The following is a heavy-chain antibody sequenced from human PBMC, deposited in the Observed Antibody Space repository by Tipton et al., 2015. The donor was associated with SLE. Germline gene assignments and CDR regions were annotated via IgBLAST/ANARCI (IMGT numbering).Heavy chain of an antibody. CDR1: GYSISSGGYS. Sequence: TLSLTCAVSGYSISSGGYSWSWIRQPSGKGLEWIGYIYHSGSTYYNPSLKSRVTISVDRSKNQFSLKLSSVTAADTAVYYCARDRSNYGYFDLWGRGTLVTVSS. J-gene: IGHJ2*01. D-gene: IGHD3-10*01. V-gene: IGHV4-30-2*01. CDR2: IYHSGST. CDR3: ARDRSNYGYFDL.